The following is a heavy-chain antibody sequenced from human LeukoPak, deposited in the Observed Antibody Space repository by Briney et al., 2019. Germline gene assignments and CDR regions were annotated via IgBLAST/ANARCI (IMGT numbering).Heavy chain of an antibody. V-gene: IGHV4-59*08. CDR1: GGSISSYY. D-gene: IGHD2-21*01. CDR2: FYYSGNT. Sequence: SETLSLTCTVSGGSISSYYWSWIRQPPGKGLEWIGSFYYSGNTYYNPSLKSRVTISVDTSKNQFSLKVTPVTAADTAVYYCARQSPDSFDPWGQGTLVTVSS. CDR3: ARQSPDSFDP. J-gene: IGHJ5*02.